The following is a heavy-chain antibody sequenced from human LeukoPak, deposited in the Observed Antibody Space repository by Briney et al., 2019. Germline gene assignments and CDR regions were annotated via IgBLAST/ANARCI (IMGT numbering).Heavy chain of an antibody. J-gene: IGHJ4*02. CDR2: IYSGGSV. V-gene: IGHV4-4*07. D-gene: IGHD1-26*01. CDR3: ARGGGSSPAKYYFDS. Sequence: SETLSLTCSVSGVSISSSFWSWIRQPAGKGLEWIGRIYSGGSVKYNPSLASRVTMSADTSKQQSSLTLTSVTAADTAVYYCARGGGSSPAKYYFDSWGQGILVIVSS. CDR1: GVSISSSF.